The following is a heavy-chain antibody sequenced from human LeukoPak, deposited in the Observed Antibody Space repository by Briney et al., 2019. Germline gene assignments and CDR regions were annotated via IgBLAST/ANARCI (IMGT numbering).Heavy chain of an antibody. CDR1: GGSFSGYY. V-gene: IGHV4-34*01. J-gene: IGHJ4*02. D-gene: IGHD1-14*01. CDR2: INHSGST. Sequence: SETLSLTCAVYGGSFSGYYWSWIRQPPGKGLEWIGEINHSGSTNYNPSLKSRVTISVDTSKNQFSLKLSSVTAADTAVYYCARNRGKRFDYWGQGTLVTVSS. CDR3: ARNRGKRFDY.